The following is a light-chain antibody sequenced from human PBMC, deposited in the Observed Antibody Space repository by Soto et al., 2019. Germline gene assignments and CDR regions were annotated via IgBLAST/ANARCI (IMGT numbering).Light chain of an antibody. V-gene: IGKV3-15*01. J-gene: IGKJ1*01. Sequence: EIVMTQSPSTLSVSPGERATPSCRASQSVSSNLAWYQQKPGQAPRLLIYGASTRATGIPARFSGSGSGTEFTLTISRLEPEDFAVYYCQQYGSSPRTFGQGTKVDIK. CDR2: GAS. CDR1: QSVSSN. CDR3: QQYGSSPRT.